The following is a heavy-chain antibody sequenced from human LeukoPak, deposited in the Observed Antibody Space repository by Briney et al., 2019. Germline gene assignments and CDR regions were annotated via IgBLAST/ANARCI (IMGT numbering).Heavy chain of an antibody. V-gene: IGHV3-66*01. J-gene: IGHJ4*02. CDR1: GFTVSSNY. CDR2: IYSGGST. D-gene: IGHD5-18*01. Sequence: GGSLRLSCAASGFTVSSNYMSWVRQAPGKGLEWVSVIYSGGSTYYADSVKGRFTISRDNSKNTLYLQMNSLRAEDTAVYYCAKDYVSYGMEGFDYWGQGTLVTVSS. CDR3: AKDYVSYGMEGFDY.